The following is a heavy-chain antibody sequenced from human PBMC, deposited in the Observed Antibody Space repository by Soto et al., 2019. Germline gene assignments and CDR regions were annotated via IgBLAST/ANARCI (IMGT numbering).Heavy chain of an antibody. CDR1: GFTVSSNY. CDR3: ARDGPTVVTAGLSDYYYYGMDV. D-gene: IGHD2-21*02. V-gene: IGHV3-66*01. CDR2: IYGGGST. Sequence: EVQLVESGGGLVQPGGSLRLSCAASGFTVSSNYMSWVRLAPGKGLEWVSVIYGGGSTYYADSVKARFTIYRDNSKNTLYRQKNSLRAEDTAVYYCARDGPTVVTAGLSDYYYYGMDVWGQGATVADSS. J-gene: IGHJ6*02.